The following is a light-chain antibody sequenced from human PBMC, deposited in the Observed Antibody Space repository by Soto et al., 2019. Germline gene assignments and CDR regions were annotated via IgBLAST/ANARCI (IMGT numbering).Light chain of an antibody. Sequence: DIQMAQSPSSLSASVGDRVTITLRASQGISNYLAWYQQKPGKAPKVLIYASSTLQSGVPTRFSGSGSGTDFTLTISRLQAEDCATYYCQRYDTVPWAFGQGNKVEIK. CDR2: ASS. V-gene: IGKV1-27*01. CDR3: QRYDTVPWA. J-gene: IGKJ1*01. CDR1: QGISNY.